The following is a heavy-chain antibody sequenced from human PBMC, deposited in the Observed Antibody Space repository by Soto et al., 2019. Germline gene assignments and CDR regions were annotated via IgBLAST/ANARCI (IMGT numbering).Heavy chain of an antibody. D-gene: IGHD2-2*01. J-gene: IGHJ5*02. CDR2: IIPIFGTA. CDR1: GGTFSSYA. V-gene: IGHV1-69*06. CDR3: ATQGCSSTSCYALNWFDP. Sequence: SVKVSCKASGGTFSSYAISWVRQAPGQGLEWVGGIIPIFGTANYAQKFQGGVTITADKSTSTAYMELSSLRSEDTAVYYCATQGCSSTSCYALNWFDPWGQGTLVTVSS.